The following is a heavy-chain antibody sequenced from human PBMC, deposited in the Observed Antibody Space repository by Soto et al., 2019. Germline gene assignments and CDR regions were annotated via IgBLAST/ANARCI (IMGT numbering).Heavy chain of an antibody. V-gene: IGHV4-59*01. CDR1: GGSISTYY. CDR3: ARDDREHTKSPALDH. J-gene: IGHJ4*02. Sequence: ASETLSLTCTVSGGSISTYYWNWIRQPHDKGLDSIGYIYCRPSGQYSPSLKSRVTRSVDTSKNDFSLQLSSVTAADTAIYYCARDDREHTKSPALDHWGQGTLVTVS. D-gene: IGHD1-26*01. CDR2: IYCRPSG.